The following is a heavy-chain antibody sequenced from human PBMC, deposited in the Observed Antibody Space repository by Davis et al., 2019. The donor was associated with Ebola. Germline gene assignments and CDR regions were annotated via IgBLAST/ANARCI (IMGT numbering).Heavy chain of an antibody. Sequence: PGGSLRLSCAASGFTFSSYWMHWVRQAPGKGLVWVSRINSDGSSTSYADSVKGRFTISRDNAKNTLYLQMNSLRAEDTAVYYCARDSSRDTPFYGMDVWGQGTTVTVSS. V-gene: IGHV3-74*01. D-gene: IGHD3-16*02. CDR1: GFTFSSYW. J-gene: IGHJ6*02. CDR2: INSDGSST. CDR3: ARDSSRDTPFYGMDV.